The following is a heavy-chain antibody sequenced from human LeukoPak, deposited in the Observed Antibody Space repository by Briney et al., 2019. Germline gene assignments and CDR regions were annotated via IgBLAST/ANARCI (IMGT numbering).Heavy chain of an antibody. Sequence: GASVKVSCKVSGYTLTELSMHWVRQAPGKGLEWMGGFDPEDGETIYAQKFQGRVTMTEDASTDTAYVELSSLRSEDTAVYYCATVGLICSSTSCYFDYWGQGTLVTVSS. J-gene: IGHJ4*02. CDR1: GYTLTELS. CDR3: ATVGLICSSTSCYFDY. V-gene: IGHV1-24*01. CDR2: FDPEDGET. D-gene: IGHD2-2*01.